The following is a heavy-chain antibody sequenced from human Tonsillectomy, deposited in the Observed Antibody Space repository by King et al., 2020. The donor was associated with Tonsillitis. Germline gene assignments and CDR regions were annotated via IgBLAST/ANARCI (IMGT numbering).Heavy chain of an antibody. CDR1: GFTFSSYA. D-gene: IGHD5/OR15-5a*01. V-gene: IGHV3-30*04. CDR3: ARDDNRDYSVYRSNLFDY. Sequence: VQLVESEGGVVQPGRSLRLSCAASGFTFSSYAMHWVRQAPGKGLEWVAVILYDGTDKYYADSVKGRFTISRDNSKNTVYLQMNSLRPQDTAFYYCARDDNRDYSVYRSNLFDYWGQGTLVTVSS. J-gene: IGHJ4*02. CDR2: ILYDGTDK.